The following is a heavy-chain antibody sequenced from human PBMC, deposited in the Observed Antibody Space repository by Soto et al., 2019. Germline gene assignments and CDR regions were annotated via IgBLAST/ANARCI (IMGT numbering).Heavy chain of an antibody. CDR3: ARGGAPFSESGW. CDR2: INTDGSEA. CDR1: GFNFGNYW. D-gene: IGHD3-3*01. V-gene: IGHV3-7*01. J-gene: IGHJ4*02. Sequence: GGSLRLSCAGSGFNFGNYWMTWVRQAPGKGLEWLANINTDGSEAYHVDSVRGRFTISRDTAKSSLFLEMNSLRDEDTAVYFCARGGAPFSESGWWGQGTLVTVSS.